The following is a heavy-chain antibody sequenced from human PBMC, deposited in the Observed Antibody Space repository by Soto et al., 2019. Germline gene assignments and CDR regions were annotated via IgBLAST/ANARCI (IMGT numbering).Heavy chain of an antibody. CDR2: IWYDGSNK. D-gene: IGHD6-13*01. Sequence: GGSLRLSCAASGFTFSSYGMHWVRQAPGKGLEWVAVIWYDGSNKYYADSVKGRFTISRDNSKNTLYLQMNSLRAEDTAVYYCARDNSPGSFVGYWGQGTLVTVSS. V-gene: IGHV3-33*01. CDR3: ARDNSPGSFVGY. CDR1: GFTFSSYG. J-gene: IGHJ4*02.